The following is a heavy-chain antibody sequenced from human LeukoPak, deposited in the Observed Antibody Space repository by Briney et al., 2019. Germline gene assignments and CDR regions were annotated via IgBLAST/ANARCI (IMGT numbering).Heavy chain of an antibody. D-gene: IGHD1-20*01. CDR2: INIDGSST. CDR1: GFTFSIYL. Sequence: PGGSLRLSCAAPGFTFSIYLMHWVRQAPGKRPLWVSRINIDGSSTYYAHSVKGRFTISRDNSKNTLYLQMNSLRAEDTAVYYCASTNWNDGGLDYWGQGTLVTVSS. V-gene: IGHV3-74*01. J-gene: IGHJ4*02. CDR3: ASTNWNDGGLDY.